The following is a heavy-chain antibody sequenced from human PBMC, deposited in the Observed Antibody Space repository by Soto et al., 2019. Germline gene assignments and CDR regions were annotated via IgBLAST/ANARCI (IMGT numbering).Heavy chain of an antibody. CDR3: AQSPRLTEAFDI. V-gene: IGHV5-51*01. Sequence: GESLMISYTSSGNSFTRYWISWVRQMRGKGLEWMGIIYPGDSDTRYSPSFQGHVTISADKSFTTAYLQWSSLKASDTAMYYCAQSPRLTEAFDIWGQGTMVTVSS. CDR1: GNSFTRYW. J-gene: IGHJ3*02. CDR2: IYPGDSDT.